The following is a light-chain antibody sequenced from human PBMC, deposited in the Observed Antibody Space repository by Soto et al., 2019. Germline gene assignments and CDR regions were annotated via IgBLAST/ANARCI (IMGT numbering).Light chain of an antibody. CDR3: SSYTSSSAIV. J-gene: IGLJ1*01. V-gene: IGLV2-14*01. Sequence: QSALTQPDSVSGSPGQSITISCTGTSSDVGGYNFVSWYLQHPGKAPKLMIYEVSNRPSGVSNRFSGSKSGNTASLTISGLQAEDEADYYCSSYTSSSAIVFGTGTKLTVL. CDR2: EVS. CDR1: SSDVGGYNF.